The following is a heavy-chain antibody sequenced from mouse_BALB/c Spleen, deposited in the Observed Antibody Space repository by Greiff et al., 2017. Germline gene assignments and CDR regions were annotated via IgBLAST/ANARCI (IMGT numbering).Heavy chain of an antibody. J-gene: IGHJ4*01. CDR3: ARDLYDYDYAMDY. CDR1: GFSFTGYG. Sequence: VQLVESGPGLVAPSQSLSITCPASGFSFTGYGVNWVRQPPGKGLEWLGIIWGDGSTDYNSALKSRLSISKDNSKSQVFLKMNSLQTDDTARYYCARDLYDYDYAMDYWGQGTSVTVSS. D-gene: IGHD2-4*01. CDR2: IWGDGST. V-gene: IGHV2-6-7*01.